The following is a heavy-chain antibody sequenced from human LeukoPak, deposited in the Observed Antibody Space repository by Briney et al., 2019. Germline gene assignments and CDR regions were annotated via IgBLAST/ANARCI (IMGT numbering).Heavy chain of an antibody. D-gene: IGHD3-22*01. J-gene: IGHJ4*02. CDR2: IIPIFGTA. CDR1: GYTFTSYG. Sequence: SVKVSCKASGYTFTSYGISWVRQAPGQGLEWMGGIIPIFGTANYAQKFQGRVTITADESTSTAYMELSSLRSEDTAVYYCARGVAYDSSGYSDFDYWGQGTLVTVSS. CDR3: ARGVAYDSSGYSDFDY. V-gene: IGHV1-69*13.